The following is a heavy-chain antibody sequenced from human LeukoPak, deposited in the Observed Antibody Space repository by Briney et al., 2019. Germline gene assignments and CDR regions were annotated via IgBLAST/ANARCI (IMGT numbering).Heavy chain of an antibody. CDR3: ARQSLDILTGYPYYFDY. D-gene: IGHD3-9*01. CDR1: GASISGYY. J-gene: IGHJ4*02. Sequence: SETLSLTCSVSGASISGYYWSWIRQTPGKGLEWIGYVYYTGSTNYNPSLQSRVTITVDTSNNQFSLNLRSVTAADTAVYYCARQSLDILTGYPYYFDYWGQGTLVTVSS. CDR2: VYYTGST. V-gene: IGHV4-59*13.